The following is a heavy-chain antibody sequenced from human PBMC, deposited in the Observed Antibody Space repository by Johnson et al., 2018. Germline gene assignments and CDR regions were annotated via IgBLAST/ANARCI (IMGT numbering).Heavy chain of an antibody. Sequence: QVQLVQSGGGVVQPGKSVRLSCAGSGFTFSNYGIHLVRQAPGKGLEWVAVISYDGSKKYYADSVKDRFTIARDNSKNTVYVKINSVGAEDTAVYYCATEGYLNARVFDYRDVWGKGTLVTVSS. CDR1: GFTFSNYG. CDR2: ISYDGSKK. D-gene: IGHD3-16*02. J-gene: IGHJ6*03. V-gene: IGHV3-30*03. CDR3: ATEGYLNARVFDYRDV.